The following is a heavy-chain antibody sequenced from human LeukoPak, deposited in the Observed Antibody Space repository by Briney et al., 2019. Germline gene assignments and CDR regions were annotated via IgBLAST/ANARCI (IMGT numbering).Heavy chain of an antibody. CDR2: INQDGSEK. CDR3: ARARRLGYYDSSGYLGLDAFDI. D-gene: IGHD3-22*01. J-gene: IGHJ3*02. CDR1: GFTFSSYW. V-gene: IGHV3-7*01. Sequence: GSLRLSCVASGFTFSSYWMSWVRQAPGKGLEWVANINQDGSEKYYVDSVKGRFTISRDNAKNSLYLQMSSLRAEDTALYYCARARRLGYYDSSGYLGLDAFDIWGQGTMVTVSS.